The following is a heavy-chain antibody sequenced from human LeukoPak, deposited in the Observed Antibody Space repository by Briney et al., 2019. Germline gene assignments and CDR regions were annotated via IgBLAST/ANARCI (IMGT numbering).Heavy chain of an antibody. CDR2: IRYDGSNK. CDR3: ARRAGAYSHPYDY. D-gene: IGHD4/OR15-4a*01. Sequence: GGSLRLSCAASGFTFSSYGIHWVRQAPGKGLEWVAFIRYDGSNKYYTDSVKGRFTISRDNSKNTLYLQMNSLRAEDTAVYYCARRAGAYSHPYDYWGQGTLVTVSS. CDR1: GFTFSSYG. V-gene: IGHV3-30*02. J-gene: IGHJ4*02.